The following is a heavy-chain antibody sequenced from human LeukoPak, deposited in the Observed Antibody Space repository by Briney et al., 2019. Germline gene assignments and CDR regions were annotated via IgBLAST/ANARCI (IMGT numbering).Heavy chain of an antibody. CDR2: IYTSGST. V-gene: IGHV4-61*02. CDR1: GGSISSGSYY. J-gene: IGHJ4*02. D-gene: IGHD3-22*01. CDR3: ARGRYCDSSGYSNDY. Sequence: SETLSLTCTVSGGSISSGSYYWSWIRQPAGKGLEWIGRIYTSGSTNYNPSLKSRVTISVDTSKNQFSLKLSSVTAADTAVYYCARGRYCDSSGYSNDYWGQGTLVTVSS.